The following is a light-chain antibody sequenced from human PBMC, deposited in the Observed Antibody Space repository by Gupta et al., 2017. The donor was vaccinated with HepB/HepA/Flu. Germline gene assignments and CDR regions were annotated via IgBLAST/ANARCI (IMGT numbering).Light chain of an antibody. CDR2: DYN. J-gene: IGLJ2*01. CDR1: SSNIRNNY. Sequence: QSVLTQPPSVSAAPGQNVIISCSGSSSNIRNNYVSWYQHLPGKAPKLLIYDYNKRPSGIPDRFSGSKSGTSATLGITGLQTGDEADYYCGTWDSSLSVVVFGGGTKLTVL. V-gene: IGLV1-51*01. CDR3: GTWDSSLSVVV.